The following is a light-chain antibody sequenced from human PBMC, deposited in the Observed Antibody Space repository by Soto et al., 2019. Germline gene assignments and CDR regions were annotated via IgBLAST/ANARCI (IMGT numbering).Light chain of an antibody. CDR1: QSISSY. V-gene: IGKV3-11*01. CDR3: QQRGKWPPT. CDR2: DAF. Sequence: EIVLTQSPATLSLSPGERATLSCRASQSISSYLAWYQQKPGQAPRLLIYDAFNRATGIPARFSGSGSGTDCTRSSSSVEPEDFAVYYCQQRGKWPPTFGPGTKVDSK. J-gene: IGKJ3*01.